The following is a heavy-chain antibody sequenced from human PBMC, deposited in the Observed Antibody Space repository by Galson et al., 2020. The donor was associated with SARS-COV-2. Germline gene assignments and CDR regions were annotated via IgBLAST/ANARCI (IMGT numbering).Heavy chain of an antibody. V-gene: IGHV1-69*01. D-gene: IGHD2-2*01. CDR2: IIPMFGPT. Sequence: GLEWMGGIIPMFGPTNYAEKFQGRVTITADESTSTAYMELRSLTSEDTAVYYCARGSVVVVPAATFAGAFKIWGQGTMVTVSA. J-gene: IGHJ3*02. CDR3: ARGSVVVVPAATFAGAFKI.